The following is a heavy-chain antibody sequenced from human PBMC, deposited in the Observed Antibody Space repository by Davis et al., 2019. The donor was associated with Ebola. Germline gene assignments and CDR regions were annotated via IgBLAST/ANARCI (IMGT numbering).Heavy chain of an antibody. CDR3: AKDTSNVWFDV. J-gene: IGHJ3*01. Sequence: GESLKISCAASGFTFSRYWMHWVRQAPGKGLVWVSRINSDGSSTSYADSVKGRITISRDNAKNTLYLQMNSLRVEDTAIYYCAKDTSNVWFDVWGQGTMVTVSS. CDR2: INSDGSST. CDR1: GFTFSRYW. V-gene: IGHV3-74*01. D-gene: IGHD6-19*01.